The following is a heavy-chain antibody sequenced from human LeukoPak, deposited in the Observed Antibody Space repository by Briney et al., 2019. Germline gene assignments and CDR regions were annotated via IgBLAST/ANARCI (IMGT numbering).Heavy chain of an antibody. CDR3: ARRTYYYDSSGPGYAFDI. J-gene: IGHJ3*02. CDR1: GYSFTSYW. V-gene: IGHV5-51*01. Sequence: GESLKISCKGSGYSFTSYWIGWVRQMPGKGLEWMGIIYPGDSDTRYSPSFQGQVTISTDKSISTAYLQWSSLKASDTAMYYCARRTYYYDSSGPGYAFDIWGQGTMVTVSS. D-gene: IGHD3-22*01. CDR2: IYPGDSDT.